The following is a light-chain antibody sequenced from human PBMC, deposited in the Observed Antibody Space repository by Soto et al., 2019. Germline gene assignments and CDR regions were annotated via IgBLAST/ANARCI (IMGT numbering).Light chain of an antibody. J-gene: IGKJ1*01. CDR1: QGIGYS. V-gene: IGKV1-27*01. CDR2: ATS. CDR3: QKYDRVPGT. Sequence: DIQMTQSPSSLSASVGDRVTITCRASQGIGYSLAWYQQKPGRVPKLLLYATSALQSGVPSRFSGGGSGTDFTLTIDSLQPEDIATYYCQKYDRVPGTFGQGTKVEVK.